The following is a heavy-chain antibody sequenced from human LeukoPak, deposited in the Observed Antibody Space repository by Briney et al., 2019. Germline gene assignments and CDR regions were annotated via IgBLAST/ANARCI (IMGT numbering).Heavy chain of an antibody. D-gene: IGHD3-10*02. CDR1: GGSISSYY. CDR2: IYSSGST. J-gene: IGHJ6*04. CDR3: AELGITMIGGV. V-gene: IGHV4-4*07. Sequence: SETLSLTCTVSGGSISSYYWSWIRQTAGKGLEWIGRIYSSGSTNYNPSLKSRVTMSVDTSKNQFSLKLSSVTAADTAVYYCAELGITMIGGVWGKGTTVTISS.